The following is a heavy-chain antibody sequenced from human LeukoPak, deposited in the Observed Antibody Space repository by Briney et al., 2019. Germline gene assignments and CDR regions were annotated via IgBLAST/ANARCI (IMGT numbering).Heavy chain of an antibody. J-gene: IGHJ4*02. V-gene: IGHV3-48*02. CDR3: ARGALRYSDY. CDR1: GFTFSSYP. D-gene: IGHD3-9*01. CDR2: ISSSSSAI. Sequence: GGSLRLSCAASGFTFSSYPMNWVRQAPGKGLGWVSSISSSSSAIYYAASVKGRFTISRDNAKNSLHLQMNSLRDEDTAVYYCARGALRYSDYWGQGTLGTVSS.